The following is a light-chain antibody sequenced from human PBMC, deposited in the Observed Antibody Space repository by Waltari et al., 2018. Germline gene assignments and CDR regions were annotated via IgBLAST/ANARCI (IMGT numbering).Light chain of an antibody. CDR2: QDS. CDR1: TFGTQY. J-gene: IGLJ1*01. Sequence: SYELTQPPSVSVSPGQTASTPCPGYTFGTQYPCWYQQKPGQSPVLVIYQDSKRPSGIPERFSGSNSGNTATLTISGTQAMDEADYYCQAWDSSSLYVFGTGTKVTVL. V-gene: IGLV3-1*01. CDR3: QAWDSSSLYV.